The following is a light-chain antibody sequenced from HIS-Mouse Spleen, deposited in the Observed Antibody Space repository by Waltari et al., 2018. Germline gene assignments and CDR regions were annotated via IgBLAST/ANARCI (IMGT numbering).Light chain of an antibody. CDR1: PSVLYSSNNKND. Sequence: DIVMTQSPDSLAVSLGERATINCQASPSVLYSSNNKNDLAWYQQKPGQPPKLLIYWASTRESGVPDRFSGSGSGTDFTLTISSLQAEDVAVYYCQQYYSTPWTFGQGTKVEIK. V-gene: IGKV4-1*01. CDR3: QQYYSTPWT. J-gene: IGKJ1*01. CDR2: WAS.